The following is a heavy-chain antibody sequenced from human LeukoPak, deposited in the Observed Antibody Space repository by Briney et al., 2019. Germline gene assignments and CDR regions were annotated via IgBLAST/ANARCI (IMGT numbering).Heavy chain of an antibody. J-gene: IGHJ4*02. CDR1: GGTFSSYA. V-gene: IGHV1-69*13. D-gene: IGHD6-13*01. CDR3: ARDRVAAAGTIFDY. Sequence: SVKVSCKASGGTFSSYAISWVRQAPGQGLEWMGGIIPIFGTANYAQKFQGRVTITADESTSTAYMELSSLGSEDTAVYYCARDRVAAAGTIFDYWGQGTLVTVSS. CDR2: IIPIFGTA.